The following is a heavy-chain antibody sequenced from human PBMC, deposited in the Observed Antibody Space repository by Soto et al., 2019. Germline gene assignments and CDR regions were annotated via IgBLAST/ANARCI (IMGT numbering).Heavy chain of an antibody. J-gene: IGHJ5*02. V-gene: IGHV3-30-3*01. D-gene: IGHD2-15*01. CDR2: ISYDGSNK. CDR3: ARSRSCRGGSCRAPNWFDP. Sequence: QVQLVESGGGVVQPGRSLRLSCAASGFTFSSYAMHWVRQAPGKGLEWVAVISYDGSNKYYADSVKGRFTISRDNSKNTLYLQKNSLRAEDTAVYYCARSRSCRGGSCRAPNWFDPWGQGTLVTVSS. CDR1: GFTFSSYA.